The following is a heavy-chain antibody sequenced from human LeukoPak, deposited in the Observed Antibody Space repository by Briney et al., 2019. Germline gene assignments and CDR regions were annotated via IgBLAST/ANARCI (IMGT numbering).Heavy chain of an antibody. CDR3: TRGDNFDY. J-gene: IGHJ4*02. CDR2: IKGDGSIT. CDR1: GFTFSSYW. V-gene: IGHV3-74*01. Sequence: GGSLRLSCAASGFTFSSYWMHWVRQAPGKGLVWVSRIKGDGSITSYADSVKGRFTISRDNAKNTLYLQMNSLRADDTAVYYCTRGDNFDYWGQGTLVTVSS. D-gene: IGHD3-16*01.